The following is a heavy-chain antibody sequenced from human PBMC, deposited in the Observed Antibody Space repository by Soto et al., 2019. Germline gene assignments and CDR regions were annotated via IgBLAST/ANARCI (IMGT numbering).Heavy chain of an antibody. CDR1: GGSISGSSYY. V-gene: IGHV4-39*01. CDR2: IYYSEST. J-gene: IGHJ4*02. D-gene: IGHD1-26*01. CDR3: AVRTSGSYYSFGF. Sequence: SETLSLTCTVSGGSISGSSYYWGWIRQPPGKGLEWIGSIYYSESTYFNPSLKSRVTISVDTSKNQFSLKLSSVTAADTAVYYCAVRTSGSYYSFGFWGQGTLVTVS.